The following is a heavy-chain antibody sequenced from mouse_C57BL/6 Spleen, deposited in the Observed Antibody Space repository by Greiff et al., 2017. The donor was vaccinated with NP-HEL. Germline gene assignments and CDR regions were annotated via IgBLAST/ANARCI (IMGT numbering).Heavy chain of an antibody. CDR3: ARSPDWYFDV. Sequence: QVQLKQPGAELVRPGSSVKLSCKASGYTFTSYWMDWVKQRPGQGLEWIGNIYPSDSETHYTQKFKDKATLTVDKSSSTAYMQLSSLTSEDSAVYYCARSPDWYFDVWGTGTTVTVSS. V-gene: IGHV1-61*01. CDR1: GYTFTSYW. CDR2: IYPSDSET. J-gene: IGHJ1*03.